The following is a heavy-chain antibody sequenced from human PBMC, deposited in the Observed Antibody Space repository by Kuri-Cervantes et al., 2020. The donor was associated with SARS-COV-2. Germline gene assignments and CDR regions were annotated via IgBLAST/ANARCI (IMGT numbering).Heavy chain of an antibody. CDR1: GFTFDDYA. Sequence: SLKISCAASGFTFDDYAMHWVRQAPGKGLEWVSGISWNSGSTYYADSVKGRFTLSRDNSKNTLYLQMNSLRAEDTAVYYCAKDPRGVVVITTLFDYWGQGTLVTVSS. D-gene: IGHD3-22*01. V-gene: IGHV3-9*01. CDR3: AKDPRGVVVITTLFDY. CDR2: ISWNSGST. J-gene: IGHJ4*02.